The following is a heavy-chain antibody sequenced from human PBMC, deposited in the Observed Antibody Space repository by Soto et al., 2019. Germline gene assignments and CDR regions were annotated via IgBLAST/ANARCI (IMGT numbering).Heavy chain of an antibody. Sequence: EVHLVESGGGLVKPGGSLRLSCAASGFTFSNAWINWVRQTPGRGLEWVGRVKSKNDGGTTDFAAPVKGRFAISRDDSKNMVYLEMNILQTEDTAMYYCTTDSHITTLTVRFHYWGHGTLVTVSS. J-gene: IGHJ4*01. V-gene: IGHV3-15*07. D-gene: IGHD3-22*01. CDR1: GFTFSNAW. CDR3: TTDSHITTLTVRFHY. CDR2: VKSKNDGGTT.